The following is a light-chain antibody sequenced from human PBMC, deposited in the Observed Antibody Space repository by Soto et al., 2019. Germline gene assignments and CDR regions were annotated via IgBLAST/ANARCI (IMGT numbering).Light chain of an antibody. V-gene: IGKV1-33*01. CDR3: QQDDNLFT. CDR1: QDISNY. J-gene: IGKJ3*01. CDR2: DAS. Sequence: DIQMTQSPSSLSASVGDRVTITCQASQDISNYLNWYQQKPGKAPKLLVYDASNLETGVPSRFSGSGSVTDFTFTISSLQPEDIATYYCQQDDNLFTFGPGTKVDIK.